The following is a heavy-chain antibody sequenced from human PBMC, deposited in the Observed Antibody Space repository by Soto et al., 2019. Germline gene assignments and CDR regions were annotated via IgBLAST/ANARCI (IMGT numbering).Heavy chain of an antibody. CDR3: EGGALAARPLGYYYYMDG. D-gene: IGHD6-6*01. CDR2: IYYSGST. CDR1: GCSISSYY. J-gene: IGHJ6*03. V-gene: IGHV4-59*01. Sequence: PSETLSLTCTVSGCSISSYYWSWIRQPPGKGLEWIGYIYYSGSTNYNPSLKSRVTISVDTSKNQFSLKLSSVTAADTAVYYCEGGALAARPLGYYYYMDGWGKGTTVTVAS.